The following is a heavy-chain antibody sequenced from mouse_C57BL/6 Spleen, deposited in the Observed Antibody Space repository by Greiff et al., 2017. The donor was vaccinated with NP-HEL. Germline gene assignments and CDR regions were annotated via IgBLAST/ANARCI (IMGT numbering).Heavy chain of an antibody. CDR3: ARHLYGGDWYFDD. D-gene: IGHD1-1*02. J-gene: IGHJ1*03. V-gene: IGHV14-2*01. Sequence: VQLKESGAELVKPGASVKLSCTASGFNFNDYYMHWVKQRTEQGLEWIGRIDPEDGETKYAPKFQGKATITADTSSNTAYLQLSRLTSEDTAVYYGARHLYGGDWYFDDWGTGTTVTVSS. CDR1: GFNFNDYY. CDR2: IDPEDGET.